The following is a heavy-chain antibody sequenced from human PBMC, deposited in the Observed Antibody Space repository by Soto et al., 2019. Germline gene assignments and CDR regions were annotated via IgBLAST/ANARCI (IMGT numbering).Heavy chain of an antibody. CDR3: ARDDDIPPYV. Sequence: QVQLVQSGAEVKKPGSSVKVSCKASGGTFSSYAISWVRQAPGQGLEWMGGIIPIFGTANYAQKFQGRVTITEDDSTSNAYMELSSLRYEDTAVSYCARDDDIPPYVWGQGTTVTVSS. J-gene: IGHJ6*02. CDR2: IIPIFGTA. V-gene: IGHV1-69*12. CDR1: GGTFSSYA. D-gene: IGHD3-9*01.